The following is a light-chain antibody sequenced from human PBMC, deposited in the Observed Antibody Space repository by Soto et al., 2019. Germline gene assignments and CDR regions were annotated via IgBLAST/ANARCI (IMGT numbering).Light chain of an antibody. CDR1: ENIRTS. V-gene: IGKV3-11*01. CDR3: QQRASWPPFT. CDR2: DAF. J-gene: IGKJ4*01. Sequence: ILTQFPATLSMSPGESATLSCRASENIRTSLAWYQHRPGQPPRLLIYDAFNRATGIPPRFSGGGSGTDFTLTISGLEPEDFAVYYCQQRASWPPFTFGGGTKVDIK.